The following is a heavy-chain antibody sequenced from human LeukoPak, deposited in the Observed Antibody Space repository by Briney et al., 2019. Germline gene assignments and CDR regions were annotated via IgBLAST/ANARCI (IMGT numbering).Heavy chain of an antibody. J-gene: IGHJ4*02. CDR1: GGSFSGYY. V-gene: IGHV4-34*01. Sequence: SETLSLTCAVYGGSFSGYYRSWIRQPPGKGLEWIGEINHSGSTNYNPSLKSRVTISVDTSKNQFSLKLSSVTAADTAVYYCARGPTRYCSGGSCFRGFDYWGQGTLVTVSS. CDR2: INHSGST. CDR3: ARGPTRYCSGGSCFRGFDY. D-gene: IGHD2-15*01.